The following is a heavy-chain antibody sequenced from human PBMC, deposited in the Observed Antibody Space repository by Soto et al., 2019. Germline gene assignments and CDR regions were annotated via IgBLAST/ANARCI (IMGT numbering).Heavy chain of an antibody. D-gene: IGHD6-13*01. CDR3: ARYSNNWFQTEGMDV. J-gene: IGHJ6*02. Sequence: SETLSLTCTVSVDSSTTYYWSWIRQPAGKGLEWIGRIDASGNTNYNPSLNSRVTMSIDTSKKQFSLELTSVTAADTAIYYCARYSNNWFQTEGMDVWGQGTTVTVSS. V-gene: IGHV4-4*07. CDR2: IDASGNT. CDR1: VDSSTTYY.